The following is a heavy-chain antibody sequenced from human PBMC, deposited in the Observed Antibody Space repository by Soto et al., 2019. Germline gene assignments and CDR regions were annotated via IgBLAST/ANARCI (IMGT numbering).Heavy chain of an antibody. CDR1: GFTFSRYA. V-gene: IGHV3-23*01. CDR3: ACSGSDY. CDR2: ISGSGGST. D-gene: IGHD2-15*01. J-gene: IGHJ4*02. Sequence: GGALRLSCAGSGFTFSRYAMSGGRQAPGKGLEWFSAISGSGGSTYYADSVKGRFTISRDNSKNTLYLQMNSLRAEDTAVYYCACSGSDYWGQGTLVTVSS.